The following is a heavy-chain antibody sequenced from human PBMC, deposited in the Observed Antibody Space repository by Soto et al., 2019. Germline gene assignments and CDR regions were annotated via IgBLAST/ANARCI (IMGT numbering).Heavy chain of an antibody. CDR2: IKGKTDGGTT. CDR3: TTDLTGDLSLGAFDI. CDR1: GFTFSDYA. V-gene: IGHV3-15*07. D-gene: IGHD7-27*01. J-gene: IGHJ3*02. Sequence: GGSLRLSCAASGFTFSDYAMHWVRQAPGKGLEWVGRIKGKTDGGTTDYAAPVKGRFTISRDDSKNTLYLQMNSLKTEDTAVYYCTTDLTGDLSLGAFDIWGQGTMVTVSS.